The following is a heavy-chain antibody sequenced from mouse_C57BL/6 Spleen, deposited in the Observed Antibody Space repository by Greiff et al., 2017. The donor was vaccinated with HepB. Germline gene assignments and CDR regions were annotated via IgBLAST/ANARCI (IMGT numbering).Heavy chain of an antibody. J-gene: IGHJ2*01. CDR1: GYTFTSYW. Sequence: QVQLQQPGAELVKPGASVKLSCKASGYTFTSYWMHWVKQRPGQGLEWIGMIHPNSGSTNYNEKFKSKATLTVDKSSSTAYMQLSSLTSEDSAVYYCARGEDYYGSLYYFDYWGQGTTLTVSS. CDR3: ARGEDYYGSLYYFDY. CDR2: IHPNSGST. V-gene: IGHV1-64*01. D-gene: IGHD1-1*01.